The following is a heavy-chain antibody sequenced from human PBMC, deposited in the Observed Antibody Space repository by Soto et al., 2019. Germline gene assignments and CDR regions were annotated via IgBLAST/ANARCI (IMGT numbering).Heavy chain of an antibody. CDR2: IYYSGST. J-gene: IGHJ4*02. CDR1: GGSISSGGYY. D-gene: IGHD3-22*01. V-gene: IGHV4-31*03. Sequence: LSETLSLTCTVSGGSISSGGYYWSWIRQHPGKGLEWIGYIYYSGSTYYNPSLKSRVTISVDTSKNQFSLKLSSVTAADTAVYYCARDILYDSSGYNVWGQGTLVTVSS. CDR3: ARDILYDSSGYNV.